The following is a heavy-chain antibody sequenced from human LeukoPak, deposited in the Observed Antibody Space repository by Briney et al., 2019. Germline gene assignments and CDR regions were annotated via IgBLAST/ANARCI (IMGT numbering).Heavy chain of an antibody. J-gene: IGHJ5*02. D-gene: IGHD2-2*01. V-gene: IGHV1-8*01. CDR1: GYTFTNYD. Sequence: ASVRVSCKTSGYTFTNYDINWVRQTTGQGLEWMGWMNPNSGNTGYAQKFQGRVTMTRNTSISTAYMELSSLRSEDTAVYYCARPHCSSTDCHPPEWFDPWGQGTLVTVSS. CDR3: ARPHCSSTDCHPPEWFDP. CDR2: MNPNSGNT.